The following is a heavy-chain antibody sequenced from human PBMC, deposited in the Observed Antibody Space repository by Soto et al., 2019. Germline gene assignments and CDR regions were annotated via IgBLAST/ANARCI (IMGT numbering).Heavy chain of an antibody. CDR3: ATINNWNDRRYFLDY. V-gene: IGHV1-69*13. Sequence: SVKVSCKASGGTFSSYAISWVRQAPGQGLEWMGGIIPIFGTANYAQKFQGRVTITADESTSTAYMELSSLRSEDTAVYYCATINNWNDRRYFLDYWGQGTLVTVSS. D-gene: IGHD1-20*01. J-gene: IGHJ4*02. CDR2: IIPIFGTA. CDR1: GGTFSSYA.